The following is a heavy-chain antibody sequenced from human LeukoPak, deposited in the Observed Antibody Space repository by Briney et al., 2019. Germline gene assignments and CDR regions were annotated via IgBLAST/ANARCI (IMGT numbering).Heavy chain of an antibody. D-gene: IGHD3-3*01. CDR3: ADYGVSGVRNNFY. CDR2: ISVASNT. V-gene: IGHV3-23*01. J-gene: IGHJ4*02. Sequence: GGSLRLSCAASGLAFSSYAMSWVRQAPGKGLEWVSTISVASNTFYADSVKGRFTISRDNSRNTVYLQMTSLRADDTAVCYCADYGVSGVRNNFYWGQGTLVTVSS. CDR1: GLAFSSYA.